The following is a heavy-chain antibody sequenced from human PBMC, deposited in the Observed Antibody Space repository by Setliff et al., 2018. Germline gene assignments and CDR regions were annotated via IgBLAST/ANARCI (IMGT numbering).Heavy chain of an antibody. Sequence: GGSLRLSCTASGFTFGDYAMSWGRQAPGKGLEWVGFIRSKAYGGTTEYAASVKGRFTISRDDSKSIAYLQMNSLKTEDTAVYYCTREASVDFWSGYPYYYYMDVWGKGTTVTVSS. D-gene: IGHD3-3*01. CDR3: TREASVDFWSGYPYYYYMDV. V-gene: IGHV3-49*04. J-gene: IGHJ6*03. CDR2: IRSKAYGGTT. CDR1: GFTFGDYA.